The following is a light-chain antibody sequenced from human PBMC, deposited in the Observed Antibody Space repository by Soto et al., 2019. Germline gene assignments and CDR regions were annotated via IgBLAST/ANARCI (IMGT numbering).Light chain of an antibody. Sequence: QSALTQPASVSGSPGQSITISCTGTSSDVGGYNYVPWYQQHPGKAPKLTIYDVSNRPSGVSNRFSGSKSGNTASLTISGLQAEDEADYFCSSYTTSSTVVFGGGTQLTVL. CDR1: SSDVGGYNY. V-gene: IGLV2-14*01. CDR2: DVS. J-gene: IGLJ2*01. CDR3: SSYTTSSTVV.